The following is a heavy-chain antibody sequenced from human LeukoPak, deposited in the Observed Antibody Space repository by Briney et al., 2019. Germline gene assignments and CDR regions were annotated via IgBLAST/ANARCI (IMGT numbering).Heavy chain of an antibody. D-gene: IGHD6-13*01. CDR3: ARTLRYSSSWRQAGFDY. CDR1: VFTFDECG. CDR2: INWNGGST. Sequence: GGSLRLSCAASVFTFDECGMSCVRQAPGKGLEWVSGINWNGGSTGDADSVKGRFTISRDNSKNTLYLQMNSLRAEDTAVYYCARTLRYSSSWRQAGFDYWGQGTLVTVSS. V-gene: IGHV3-20*04. J-gene: IGHJ4*02.